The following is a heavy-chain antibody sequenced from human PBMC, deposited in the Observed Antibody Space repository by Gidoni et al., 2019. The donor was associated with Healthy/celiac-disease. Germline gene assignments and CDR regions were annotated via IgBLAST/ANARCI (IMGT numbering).Heavy chain of an antibody. V-gene: IGHV1-46*03. D-gene: IGHD4-17*01. Sequence: QVQLVQSGAEVKKPGASVTVSCQASGYTFTSYYMHWVRQAPGQGLEWMGIINPSGGSTSYAQKFQGRVTMTRDTSTSTVYMELSSLRSEDTAVYYCAVGDYVGNFDYWGQGTLVTVSS. J-gene: IGHJ4*02. CDR3: AVGDYVGNFDY. CDR2: INPSGGST. CDR1: GYTFTSYY.